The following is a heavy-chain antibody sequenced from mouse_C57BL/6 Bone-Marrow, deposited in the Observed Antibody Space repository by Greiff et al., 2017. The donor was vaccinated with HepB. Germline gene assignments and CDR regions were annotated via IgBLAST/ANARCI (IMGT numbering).Heavy chain of an antibody. V-gene: IGHV5-6*01. D-gene: IGHD1-1*01. CDR2: ISHGGSYT. J-gene: IGHJ3*01. CDR3: ARQITTVVASPWFAY. CDR1: GFTFSSYC. Sequence: EVKLQESGGDLVKPGGSLKLSCAASGFTFSSYCMSWVRQTPDKRLEWVATISHGGSYTYYPDSVKGRSTITTDNAKNTLYLQMSSLTSEDTALYYCARQITTVVASPWFAYWGQGTLVTVSA.